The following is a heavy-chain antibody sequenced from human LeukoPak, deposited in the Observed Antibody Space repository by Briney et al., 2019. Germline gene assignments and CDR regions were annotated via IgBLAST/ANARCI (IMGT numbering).Heavy chain of an antibody. D-gene: IGHD2-2*01. CDR2: INPNSGGT. J-gene: IGHJ4*02. CDR1: GYTFTGYY. CDR3: ARDRELVVPAANGMVFDY. Sequence: ASMKVSCKASGYTFTGYYMHWVRQAPGQGLEWMGWINPNSGGTNYAQKFQGRVTMTRDTSISTAYMELSRLRSDDTAVYYCARDRELVVPAANGMVFDYWGQGTLVTVSS. V-gene: IGHV1-2*02.